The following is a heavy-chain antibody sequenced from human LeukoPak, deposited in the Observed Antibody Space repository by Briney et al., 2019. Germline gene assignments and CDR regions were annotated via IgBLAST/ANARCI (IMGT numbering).Heavy chain of an antibody. CDR1: GGTFSSYA. Sequence: ASVKVSCKASGGTFSSYAISWVRQAPGQGLEWMGGIIPIFGTANYAQKFQGRVTITTDESTSTAYMELSSLRSEDTAVYYCAGSAAGHYYFDYWGQGTLVTVSS. CDR3: AGSAAGHYYFDY. CDR2: IIPIFGTA. J-gene: IGHJ4*02. D-gene: IGHD6-13*01. V-gene: IGHV1-69*05.